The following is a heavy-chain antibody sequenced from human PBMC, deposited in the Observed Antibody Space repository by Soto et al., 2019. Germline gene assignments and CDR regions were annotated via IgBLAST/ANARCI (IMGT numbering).Heavy chain of an antibody. CDR2: INAGNGNR. V-gene: IGHV1-3*01. CDR1: GYTFTSYA. Sequence: QVQLVQSGAEVKKPGASVKVSCKASGYTFTSYAMHWVRQAPGQRLEWMGWINAGNGNRKYSRKFQGRVTITRDTSASTADKQLSSLRSEDTAVYYCAWDSPPSDYWGQGTLVTVSS. CDR3: AWDSPPSDY. J-gene: IGHJ4*02.